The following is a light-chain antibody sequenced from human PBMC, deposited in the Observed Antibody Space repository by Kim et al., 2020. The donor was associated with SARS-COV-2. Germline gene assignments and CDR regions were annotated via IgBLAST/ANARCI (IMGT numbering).Light chain of an antibody. CDR3: SSYAGSNNYV. CDR1: SSDVGGYNY. Sequence: GQTVPIPCTRTSSDVGGYNYVSWDQQHPGNAPKLMIYEVSKPPSGVPDRFSGSKSGNTASLTVSGLQAEDEADYYCSSYAGSNNYVFGTGTKVTVL. CDR2: EVS. J-gene: IGLJ1*01. V-gene: IGLV2-8*01.